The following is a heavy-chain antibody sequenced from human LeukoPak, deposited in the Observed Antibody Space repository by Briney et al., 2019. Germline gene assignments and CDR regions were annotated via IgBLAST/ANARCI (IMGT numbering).Heavy chain of an antibody. CDR3: ATRGGDGNPHDY. CDR2: ISGSGSSI. D-gene: IGHD3-16*01. V-gene: IGHV3-23*01. Sequence: GGSLRLSCTASGFTFSTYAMTWVRQTPGKGLEWVSTISGSGSSIYYADSVKGRFTISRDNSKNTLFLQMNSLRAEDTALYYCATRGGDGNPHDYWGQGTLVTVSS. CDR1: GFTFSTYA. J-gene: IGHJ4*02.